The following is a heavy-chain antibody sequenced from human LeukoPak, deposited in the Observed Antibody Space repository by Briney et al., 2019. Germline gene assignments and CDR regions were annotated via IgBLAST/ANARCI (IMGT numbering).Heavy chain of an antibody. CDR1: GGTFSSYA. CDR2: IIPIFGTA. V-gene: IGHV1-69*05. Sequence: ASVKVSCKASGGTFSSYAISWVRQAPGQGLEWMGGIIPIFGTANYAQKFQGRVTITTDESTSTAYMGLSSLRSEDTAVYYCASRSGYAEGYFDYWGQGTLVTVSS. D-gene: IGHD3-22*01. J-gene: IGHJ4*02. CDR3: ASRSGYAEGYFDY.